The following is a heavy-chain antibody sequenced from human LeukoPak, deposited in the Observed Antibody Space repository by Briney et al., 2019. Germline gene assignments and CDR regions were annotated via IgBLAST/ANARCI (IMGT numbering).Heavy chain of an antibody. V-gene: IGHV5-51*01. J-gene: IGHJ4*02. CDR3: AINTVTYTAFDY. CDR2: IFPGDSDT. Sequence: PGESLKISCKGSGYSFTSYWIGWVRQMPGKGLEWMGIIFPGDSDTRYSPSFQGQVTISVDKSISTAYLQWRSLKASDSAMYYCAINTVTYTAFDYWGQGTLVTVSS. CDR1: GYSFTSYW. D-gene: IGHD2-21*02.